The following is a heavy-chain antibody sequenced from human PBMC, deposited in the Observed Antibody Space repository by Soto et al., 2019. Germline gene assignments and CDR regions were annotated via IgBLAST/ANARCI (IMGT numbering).Heavy chain of an antibody. CDR1: GGSISSSSYY. V-gene: IGHV4-39*01. D-gene: IGHD2-8*01. CDR2: IYYSGST. CDR3: ARILNSKIVLRVYAAEYYYYYMDV. J-gene: IGHJ6*03. Sequence: PSETLSLTCTVSGGSISSSSYYWGWIRQPPGKGLEWIGSIYYSGSTYYNPSLKSRVTISVDTSKNQFSLKLSSVTAADTAVYYCARILNSKIVLRVYAAEYYYYYMDVWGKGTTVTVSS.